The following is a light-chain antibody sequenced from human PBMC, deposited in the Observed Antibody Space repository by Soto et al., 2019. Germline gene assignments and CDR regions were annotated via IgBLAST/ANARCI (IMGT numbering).Light chain of an antibody. V-gene: IGKV3-15*01. CDR3: QHYNDWPFT. CDR1: QSVSSY. Sequence: EIVLTQSPGTLSLSPGERATLSCRASQSVSSYYLAWYQQKPGQAPRLLIYGASTRATGIPARFSGNGPGTEFTLTISSLQSEDFALFYCQHYNDWPFTFGPGTKVDIK. CDR2: GAS. J-gene: IGKJ3*01.